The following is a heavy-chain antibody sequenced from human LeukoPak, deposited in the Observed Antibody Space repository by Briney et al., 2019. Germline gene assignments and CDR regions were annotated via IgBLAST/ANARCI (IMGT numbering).Heavy chain of an antibody. CDR1: GGSISSYY. J-gene: IGHJ5*02. CDR3: ARDGPFIAAADTNWFDP. D-gene: IGHD6-13*01. V-gene: IGHV4-4*07. Sequence: SDTLSLTCTVSGGSISSYYWSWIRQPAGKGLEWIGRIYTSGSTNYNPSLKSRVTMSVDTSKNQFSLKLSSVTAADTAAYYCARDGPFIAAADTNWFDPWGQGTLVTVSS. CDR2: IYTSGST.